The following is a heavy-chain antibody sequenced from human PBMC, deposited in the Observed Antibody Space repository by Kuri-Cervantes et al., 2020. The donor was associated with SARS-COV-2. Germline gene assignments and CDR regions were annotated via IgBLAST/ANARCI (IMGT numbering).Heavy chain of an antibody. CDR1: GGSISSYY. Sequence: SETLSLTCTVSGGSISSYYWSWIRQPPGKGLEWIGYIYYSGSTNYNPSLKSRVTISVDTSKNQFSLKLSSVTAADTAVYYCARDRRLIVGASYWFDPWGQGTLVTVSS. CDR3: ARDRRLIVGASYWFDP. J-gene: IGHJ5*02. CDR2: IYYSGST. V-gene: IGHV4-59*12. D-gene: IGHD1-26*01.